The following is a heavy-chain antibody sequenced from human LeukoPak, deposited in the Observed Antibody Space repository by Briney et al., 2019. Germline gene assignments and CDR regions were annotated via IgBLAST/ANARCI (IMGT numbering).Heavy chain of an antibody. V-gene: IGHV3-23*01. CDR2: ISGSGGST. CDR3: AKGQRWESPHYLDS. D-gene: IGHD1-26*01. CDR1: GFTFSSYA. Sequence: GGSLRLSCAASGFTFSSYAMSWVRQAPGKGLEWVSAISGSGGSTYYADSVKGRFTISRDNSKNTLYVQMNSLRDEDTAVYYCAKGQRWESPHYLDSRGQGTLVTVSS. J-gene: IGHJ4*02.